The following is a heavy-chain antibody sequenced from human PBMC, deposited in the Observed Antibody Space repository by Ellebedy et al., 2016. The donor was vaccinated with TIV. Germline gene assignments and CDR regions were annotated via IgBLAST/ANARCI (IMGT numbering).Heavy chain of an antibody. CDR3: AREKVNYEFGLDV. D-gene: IGHD3-22*01. J-gene: IGHJ6*02. CDR2: IYHSGST. Sequence: SETLSLTCSVSGDSISSYYWSWIRQPPGKGLEWIGNIYHSGSTNYNPSLESRVTISVDMSKNRFSLTLSSVTAADTAVYYCAREKVNYEFGLDVWGQGTTVTVSS. V-gene: IGHV4-59*01. CDR1: GDSISSYY.